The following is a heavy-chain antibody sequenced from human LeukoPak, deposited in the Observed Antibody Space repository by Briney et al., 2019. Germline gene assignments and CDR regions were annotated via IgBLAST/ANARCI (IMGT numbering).Heavy chain of an antibody. CDR2: IYYSGGT. D-gene: IGHD3-22*01. CDR1: GGSISSGGYY. CDR3: ARGTLPAYHYDSSGYYSP. V-gene: IGHV4-31*03. J-gene: IGHJ5*02. Sequence: ASETLSLTCTVSGGSISSGGYYWSWIRQHPGKGLEWIGYIYYSGGTYYNPSLKSRVTISVDTSKNLFSLKLSSVTAADTAVYYCARGTLPAYHYDSSGYYSPWGRGTLVTVSS.